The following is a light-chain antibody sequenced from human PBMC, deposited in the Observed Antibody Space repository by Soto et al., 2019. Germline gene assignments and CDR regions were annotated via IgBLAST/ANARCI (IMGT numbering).Light chain of an antibody. CDR1: SSDIGGYDY. J-gene: IGLJ2*01. Sequence: QSALTQPASVSGSPGQSITLSCTGTSSDIGGYDYVSWYQRHPGKAPKLIIYDVNNRPSGVSNRFSGSKSGHTASLTISGLQAEDEADYYCTSYASGSSHVVFGGGTKVTVI. CDR3: TSYASGSSHVV. CDR2: DVN. V-gene: IGLV2-14*01.